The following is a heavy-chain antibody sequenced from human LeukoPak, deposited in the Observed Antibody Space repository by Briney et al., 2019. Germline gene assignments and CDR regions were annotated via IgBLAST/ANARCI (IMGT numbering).Heavy chain of an antibody. CDR3: AREGARYYDFWSGCFLDV. Sequence: SQTLSLTCTVSGGSISSGSYYWSWIRQPAGKGLEWIGRIYTSGSTNYNPSLKSRVTISVDTSKNQFSLKLSSVTAADTAAYYCAREGARYYDFWSGCFLDVWGKGTTVTVSS. V-gene: IGHV4-61*02. CDR1: GGSISSGSYY. CDR2: IYTSGST. J-gene: IGHJ6*04. D-gene: IGHD3-3*01.